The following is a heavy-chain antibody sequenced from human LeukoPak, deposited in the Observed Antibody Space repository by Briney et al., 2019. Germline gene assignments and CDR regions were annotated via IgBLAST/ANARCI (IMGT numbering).Heavy chain of an antibody. J-gene: IGHJ6*02. D-gene: IGHD1-1*01. Sequence: GGYLRLSCAASGFTFSNYAMSWVRQAPGKGLEWVSGIGKSDDGTHYADSVKGRFTISRDNSKNTLYLQMNSLRAEDTAVYYCAKARSEVQAYFHGMDVWGQGTTVIVSS. CDR3: AKARSEVQAYFHGMDV. V-gene: IGHV3-23*01. CDR1: GFTFSNYA. CDR2: IGKSDDGT.